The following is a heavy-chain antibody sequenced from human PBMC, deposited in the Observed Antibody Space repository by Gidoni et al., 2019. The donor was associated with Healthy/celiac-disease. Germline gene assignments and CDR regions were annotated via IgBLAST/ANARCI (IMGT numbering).Heavy chain of an antibody. Sequence: EVQLVESGGGLVKPGGSLRLSCAASKFTFSTYSMNWVRQAPGKGLEWVSSISSSGSYLYYADSVKGRFTISRDNAKNSLYLQLNSLRAEDTAVYYCARERPDILSGRPLDYWGQGTLVTVSS. CDR1: KFTFSTYS. D-gene: IGHD3-9*01. V-gene: IGHV3-21*01. CDR2: ISSSGSYL. J-gene: IGHJ4*02. CDR3: ARERPDILSGRPLDY.